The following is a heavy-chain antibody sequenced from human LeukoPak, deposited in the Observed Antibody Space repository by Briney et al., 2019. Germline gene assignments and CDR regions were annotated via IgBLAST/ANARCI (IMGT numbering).Heavy chain of an antibody. Sequence: ASVKVSCKASGGTFSSYAISWVRQAPGQGLEWMGRIIPILGIANYAQKFQGRVTITADKSTSTAYMELSSLRSEDTAVYYCAREASGRPTQLDYWGQGTLVTVSS. CDR3: AREASGRPTQLDY. D-gene: IGHD6-6*01. J-gene: IGHJ4*02. CDR2: IIPILGIA. V-gene: IGHV1-69*04. CDR1: GGTFSSYA.